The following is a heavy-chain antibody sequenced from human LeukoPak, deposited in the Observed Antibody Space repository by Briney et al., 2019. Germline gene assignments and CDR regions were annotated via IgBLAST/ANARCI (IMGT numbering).Heavy chain of an antibody. V-gene: IGHV4-38-2*01. CDR3: SPRKHAYDRNCFYTENFFDT. Sequence: SETLSLTCSVSGLTITTDFYWAWIRQPPGKGLEWIADTWHTGSAYFNPSLKSRVTMSVDTSKNQLSLSLTSVTAADTAVYFCSPRKHAYDRNCFYTENFFDTWGLGTLVTVSS. J-gene: IGHJ4*02. CDR2: TWHTGSA. CDR1: GLTITTDFY. D-gene: IGHD3-22*01.